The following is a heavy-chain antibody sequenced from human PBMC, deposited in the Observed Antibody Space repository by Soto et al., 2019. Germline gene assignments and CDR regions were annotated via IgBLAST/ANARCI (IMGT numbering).Heavy chain of an antibody. V-gene: IGHV4-4*07. D-gene: IGHD4-17*01. J-gene: IGHJ5*02. CDR3: ARSPAYGDYANLDT. CDR2: IHSTRSP. CDR1: GDSVSKYY. Sequence: PSETLSLTCTVSGDSVSKYYCNWIRQPAGKGLEWIGRIHSTRSPNYNPSLKSRVTMSVDTSKNQISLKLNLTSVTAADTAVYYCARSPAYGDYANLDTWGQGTLVTVSS.